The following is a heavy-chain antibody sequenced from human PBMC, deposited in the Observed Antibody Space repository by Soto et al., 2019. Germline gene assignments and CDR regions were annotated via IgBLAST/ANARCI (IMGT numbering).Heavy chain of an antibody. CDR1: GFTFSDSA. CDR2: IRSKPNTDAQ. J-gene: IGHJ6*03. CDR3: TRHVDCSGGSCYSGYYYYMDV. D-gene: IGHD2-15*01. Sequence: EVQLVESGGGLVQPGGSLKLSCAASGFTFSDSAMHWVRQASGKGLEWVGRIRSKPNTDAQAYAASVKGRFTISRDDSKNTAYLQMNSLKTEDTAVYYCTRHVDCSGGSCYSGYYYYMDVWGKGTTVTVSS. V-gene: IGHV3-73*01.